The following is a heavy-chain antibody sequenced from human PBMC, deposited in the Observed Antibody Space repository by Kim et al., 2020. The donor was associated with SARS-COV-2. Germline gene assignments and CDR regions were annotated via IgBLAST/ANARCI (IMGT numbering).Heavy chain of an antibody. J-gene: IGHJ6*02. CDR1: GGTFSSYA. V-gene: IGHV1-69*13. D-gene: IGHD4-17*01. CDR3: ATSHDYGDYAGSNYYYYGMDV. CDR2: IIPIFGTA. Sequence: SVKVSCKASGGTFSSYAISWVRQAPGQGLEWMGGIIPIFGTANYAQKFQGRVTITADESTSTAYMELSSLRSEDTAVYYCATSHDYGDYAGSNYYYYGMDVWGQGTTVTVSS.